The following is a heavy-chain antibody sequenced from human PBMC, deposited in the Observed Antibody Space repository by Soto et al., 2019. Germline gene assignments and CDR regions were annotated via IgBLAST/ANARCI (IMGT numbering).Heavy chain of an antibody. V-gene: IGHV3-23*01. CDR2: ISGSGDST. Sequence: GGSLRLSCAASGFTFSNYAMSWARQAPGKGLEWVSGISGSGDSTYYADSVKGRFTISRDNSKNTLYLQMNSLRAEDTAVYYCAKGVPGIAVAGTGYFQHWGQGTLVTVSS. D-gene: IGHD6-19*01. J-gene: IGHJ1*01. CDR3: AKGVPGIAVAGTGYFQH. CDR1: GFTFSNYA.